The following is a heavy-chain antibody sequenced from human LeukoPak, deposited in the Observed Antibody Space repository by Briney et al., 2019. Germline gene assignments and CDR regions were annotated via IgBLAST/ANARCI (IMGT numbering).Heavy chain of an antibody. D-gene: IGHD5-12*01. CDR1: GGSIGTDSYY. Sequence: MSSETLSLTCSVSGGSIGTDSYYGGWVRQPPGKGLEWIGSMYYGGTTYFNPSLKSRVTLSVDTSKSDFSLRLSSVTAADSAVYFCATGKYSGYYDYWGQGTLVTVSS. CDR3: ATGKYSGYYDY. J-gene: IGHJ4*02. CDR2: MYYGGTT. V-gene: IGHV4-39*02.